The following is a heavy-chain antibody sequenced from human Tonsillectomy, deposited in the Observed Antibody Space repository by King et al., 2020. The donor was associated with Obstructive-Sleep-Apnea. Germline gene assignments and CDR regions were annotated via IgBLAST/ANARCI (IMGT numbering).Heavy chain of an antibody. D-gene: IGHD4-23*01. V-gene: IGHV4-34*01. J-gene: IGHJ5*02. CDR2: INHSGST. CDR1: GGSFRGYY. CDR3: ARSRWYPRGWFDP. Sequence: VQLQQWGAGLLKPSETLSLTCAVYGGSFRGYYWSWIRQPPGKGLEWIGEINHSGSTNYNPSLKSRVTISVDTSKNQFSLKLSSVTAADTAVYYCARSRWYPRGWFDPWGQGTLVTVSS.